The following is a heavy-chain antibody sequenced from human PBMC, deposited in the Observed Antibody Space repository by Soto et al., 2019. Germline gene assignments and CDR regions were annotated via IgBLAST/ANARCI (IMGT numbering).Heavy chain of an antibody. J-gene: IGHJ5*02. CDR1: GGSISSGDYY. V-gene: IGHV4-30-4*01. CDR2: IYYSGST. CDR3: ASERPDGSRLDP. D-gene: IGHD6-13*01. Sequence: QVQLQESGPGLVKPSQTLSLTCTVSGGSISSGDYYWSWIRQPPGKGLEWIGYIYYSGSTYYNPSHTSRLTIPVDTSKTQFSLNLSSVTAADTAVYYCASERPDGSRLDPWGRGTQVTVSS.